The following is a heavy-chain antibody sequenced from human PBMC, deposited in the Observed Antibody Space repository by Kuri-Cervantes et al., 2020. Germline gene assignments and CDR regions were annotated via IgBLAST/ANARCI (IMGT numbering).Heavy chain of an antibody. CDR2: INWDGGST. CDR1: GFTFDDYT. Sequence: GGSLRLSCAASGFTFDDYTMHWARQAPGKGLEWVSLINWDGGSTYYADSVKGRFTISRDNSKNTLYLQMNSLRAEDTAVYYCASIVWELQSLDYWGQGTLVTVSS. J-gene: IGHJ4*02. V-gene: IGHV3-43*01. D-gene: IGHD1-26*01. CDR3: ASIVWELQSLDY.